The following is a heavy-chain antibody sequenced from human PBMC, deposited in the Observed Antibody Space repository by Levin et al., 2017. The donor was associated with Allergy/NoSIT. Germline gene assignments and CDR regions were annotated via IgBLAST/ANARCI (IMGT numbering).Heavy chain of an antibody. CDR2: ISYSGTT. CDR1: GGSVSSSSYY. V-gene: IGHV4-61*01. J-gene: IGHJ4*02. Sequence: PSETLSLTCTVSGGSVSSSSYYWSWIRQPPGKGLEWIGCISYSGTTNYNPSLKSRVTISVDTSKYHFSLALSSVTAADTAVYYCARSHDSTGYFNWGQGTLVTVSS. CDR3: ARSHDSTGYFN. D-gene: IGHD3-22*01.